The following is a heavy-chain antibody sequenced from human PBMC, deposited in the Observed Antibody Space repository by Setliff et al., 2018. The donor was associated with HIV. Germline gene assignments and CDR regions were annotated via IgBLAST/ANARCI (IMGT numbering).Heavy chain of an antibody. D-gene: IGHD1-26*01. CDR2: ISSSSSYI. Sequence: PGGSLRLSCGASGFTVSSNEMNWVRQAPGKGLEWVSSISSSSSYIYYADSVKGRFTISRDNAKNSLYLQMNSLRVEDTAVYYCATDCAVVGGTGSLDSWGQGTLVTVSS. J-gene: IGHJ4*02. CDR3: ATDCAVVGGTGSLDS. CDR1: GFTVSSNE. V-gene: IGHV3-21*04.